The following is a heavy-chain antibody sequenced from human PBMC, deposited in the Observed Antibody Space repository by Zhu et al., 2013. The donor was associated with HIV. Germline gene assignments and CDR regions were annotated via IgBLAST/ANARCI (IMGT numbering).Heavy chain of an antibody. CDR2: INPSGGST. D-gene: IGHD4-4*01. CDR1: GYTFTSYY. Sequence: QVQLVQSGAEVKKPGASVKVSCKASGYTFTSYYMHWVRQAPGQGLEWMGIINPSGGSTSYAQKFQGRVTMTRDTSTSTVYMELSSLRSEDTAVYYCARAAQMTTVTPLFDYWGQGTLVTVSS. CDR3: ARAAQMTTVTPLFDY. J-gene: IGHJ4*02. V-gene: IGHV1-46*01.